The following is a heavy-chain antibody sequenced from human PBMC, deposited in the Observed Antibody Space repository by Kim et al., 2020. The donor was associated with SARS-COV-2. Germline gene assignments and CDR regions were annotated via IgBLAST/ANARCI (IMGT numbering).Heavy chain of an antibody. CDR1: GFTFSYFT. CDR3: ARSDFDWLFFVEY. CDR2: FSSGDLR. Sequence: GGSLRLSCAASGFTFSYFTMNWVRQAPGKGLEWVASFSSGDLRYYAQSVQGRFTISRDNAKNSVSLQMNSLRPEDTALYFCARSDFDWLFFVEYWGQGTLVTVPS. V-gene: IGHV3-21*01. D-gene: IGHD3-9*01. J-gene: IGHJ4*02.